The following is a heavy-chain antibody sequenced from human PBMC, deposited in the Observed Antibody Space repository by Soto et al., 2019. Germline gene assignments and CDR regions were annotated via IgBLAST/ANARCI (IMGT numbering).Heavy chain of an antibody. V-gene: IGHV1-18*01. Sequence: QVQLVQSGAEVKKPGASVKVSCKASGYTFTSYGISWVRQAPGQGLEWMGWISAYNGNTNYAHKLQGRVTMTTDTSTSTAYMELRSLRSDDTAVYYCAGDGFLRYCSSTSCRSPVDYWGQGTLVTVSS. CDR1: GYTFTSYG. J-gene: IGHJ4*02. CDR2: ISAYNGNT. CDR3: AGDGFLRYCSSTSCRSPVDY. D-gene: IGHD2-2*01.